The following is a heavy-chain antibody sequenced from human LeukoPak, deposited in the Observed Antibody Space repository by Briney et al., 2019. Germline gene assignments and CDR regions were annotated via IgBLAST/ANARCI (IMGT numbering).Heavy chain of an antibody. CDR2: INPNSGDT. CDR3: ARAVAAIVNWFDP. J-gene: IGHJ5*02. CDR1: GYTFAGYY. Sequence: ASVKVSCKASGYTFAGYYMHWVRQAPGQGLEWIGWINPNSGDTNNAQKFQGRVTMTSDTSISTAYMELSSLTSDDTAVYYCARAVAAIVNWFDPWGQGTLVTVSS. D-gene: IGHD6-13*01. V-gene: IGHV1-2*02.